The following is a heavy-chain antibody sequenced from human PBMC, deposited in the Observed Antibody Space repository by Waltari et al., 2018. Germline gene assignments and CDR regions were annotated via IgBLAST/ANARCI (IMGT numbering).Heavy chain of an antibody. CDR3: ARLSYKLLSFDY. CDR1: GYSISSGYY. CDR2: IYHSGST. D-gene: IGHD2-2*01. V-gene: IGHV4-38-2*01. J-gene: IGHJ4*02. Sequence: QVQLQESGPGLVKPSETLSLTCAVSGYSISSGYYWGWIRQPPGKGLEWIGSIYHSGSTYYNPSLKSRVTISVDTSKNQFSLKLSSVTAADTAVYYCARLSYKLLSFDYWGQGTLVTVSS.